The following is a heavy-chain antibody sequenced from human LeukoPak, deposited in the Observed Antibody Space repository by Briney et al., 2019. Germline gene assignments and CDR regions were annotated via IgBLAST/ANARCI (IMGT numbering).Heavy chain of an antibody. Sequence: GGSLRLSCAASGSIFSDHYLDWVRQAPGKGLEWVGRSRNKDNSYTTEYAASVKGRFTISRDDSKKSLYLQMNSLRAEDTAVYYCARAPIDRASYSGYDKGLDYWGQGTLVTVSS. J-gene: IGHJ4*02. CDR1: GSIFSDHY. CDR3: ARAPIDRASYSGYDKGLDY. CDR2: SRNKDNSYTT. V-gene: IGHV3-72*01. D-gene: IGHD5-12*01.